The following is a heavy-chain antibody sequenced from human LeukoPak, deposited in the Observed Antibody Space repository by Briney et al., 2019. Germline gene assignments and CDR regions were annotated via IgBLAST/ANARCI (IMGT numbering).Heavy chain of an antibody. D-gene: IGHD3-10*01. Sequence: SVTVSCKASGGTFSSYAISWVRQAPGQGLEWMGGIIPVFGTANYAQKFQGRVTITADESTSTAYMELSSLRSEDTAVYYCARGDYYGSGSYSNPPYYFDYWGQGTLVTVSS. CDR1: GGTFSSYA. J-gene: IGHJ4*02. CDR3: ARGDYYGSGSYSNPPYYFDY. V-gene: IGHV1-69*13. CDR2: IIPVFGTA.